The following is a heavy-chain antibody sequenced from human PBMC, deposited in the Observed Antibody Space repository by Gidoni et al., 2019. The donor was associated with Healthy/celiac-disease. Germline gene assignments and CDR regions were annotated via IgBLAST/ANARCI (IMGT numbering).Heavy chain of an antibody. D-gene: IGHD3-22*01. CDR1: GFTFSSYA. V-gene: IGHV3-23*01. Sequence: EVQLLESGGGLVQPGGSLILSCAASGFTFSSYAMSWVRQAPGKGLEWVSAISGSGGSTYYADSVKGRFTISRDNSKNTLYLQMNSLRAEDTAVYYCAKTGYYDDSKGGWGQGTLVTVSS. CDR3: AKTGYYDDSKGG. CDR2: ISGSGGST. J-gene: IGHJ4*02.